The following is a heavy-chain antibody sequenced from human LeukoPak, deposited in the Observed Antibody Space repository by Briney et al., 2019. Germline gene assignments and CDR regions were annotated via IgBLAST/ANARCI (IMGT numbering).Heavy chain of an antibody. J-gene: IGHJ4*02. CDR3: ASDLYGSGSYQIPA. D-gene: IGHD3-10*01. V-gene: IGHV4-34*01. Sequence: PSETLSLTCAVYGGSFSGYYWSWIRQPPGKGLEWIGEINHSGSTNYNPSLKSRVTISVDTSKNQFSLKLSSVTAADTAVYYCASDLYGSGSYQIPAWGRGALVTVSS. CDR1: GGSFSGYY. CDR2: INHSGST.